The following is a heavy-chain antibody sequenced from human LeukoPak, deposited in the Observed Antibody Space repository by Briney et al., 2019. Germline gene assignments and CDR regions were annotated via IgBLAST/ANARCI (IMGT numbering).Heavy chain of an antibody. CDR3: ARGRERGSSSSFTVY. CDR2: MNPNSSNT. D-gene: IGHD6-6*01. J-gene: IGHJ4*02. CDR1: GYTFTSYD. V-gene: IGHV1-8*03. Sequence: ASVKVSCKASGYTFTSYDINWVRQATGQGPEWMGWMNPNSSNTGYAQKFQGRVTIARNTSNSTTYMQLSSLRVEDTAVYYCARGRERGSSSSFTVYWGQGALVTVSS.